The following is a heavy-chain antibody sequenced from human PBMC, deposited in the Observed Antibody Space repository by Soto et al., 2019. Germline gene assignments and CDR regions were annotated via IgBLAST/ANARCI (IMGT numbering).Heavy chain of an antibody. CDR3: AHRRGYDSSGYYYEVDY. CDR1: GFSLNTGGVG. CDR2: IYWDDIE. D-gene: IGHD3-22*01. V-gene: IGHV2-5*02. Sequence: QITLKESDPTLVKPTQTLTLTCTFSGFSLNTGGVGVGWIRQPPGKALEWLALIYWDDIEYYSPSLKSRLIITKDTSKNQVVLTMTNMDPVDTATYYCAHRRGYDSSGYYYEVDYWGQGTLVTVSS. J-gene: IGHJ4*02.